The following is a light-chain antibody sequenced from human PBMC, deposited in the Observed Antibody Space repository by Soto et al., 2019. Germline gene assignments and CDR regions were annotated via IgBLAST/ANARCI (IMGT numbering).Light chain of an antibody. J-gene: IGKJ2*01. CDR3: EQYGSSPGT. Sequence: EIVLTQSPGTLSLSPGERATLSCRASQSVRSTYLAWYQQKPGQAPRLLIYGASSRATGIPDRFSGSGSGTDFTLTTTRLEPQDFAVFYCEQYGSSPGTFGQGTKLEIK. V-gene: IGKV3-20*01. CDR1: QSVRSTY. CDR2: GAS.